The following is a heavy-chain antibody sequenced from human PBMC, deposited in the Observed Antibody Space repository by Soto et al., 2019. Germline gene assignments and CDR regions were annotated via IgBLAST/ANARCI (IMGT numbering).Heavy chain of an antibody. V-gene: IGHV3-23*01. CDR1: GFTFSSYA. J-gene: IGHJ5*02. CDR3: AKARGLGPWGPDSNYALDP. Sequence: PGGSLRLSCAASGFTFSSYAMIWVRQAPGKGLEWVSAISGSGGSTYYADSVKGRFTISRDNSKNTLYLQMNSLRAEDTAVYYCAKARGLGPWGPDSNYALDPWGQGTLVTVSS. D-gene: IGHD4-4*01. CDR2: ISGSGGST.